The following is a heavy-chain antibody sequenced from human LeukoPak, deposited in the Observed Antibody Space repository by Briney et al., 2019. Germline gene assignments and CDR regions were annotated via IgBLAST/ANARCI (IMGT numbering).Heavy chain of an antibody. V-gene: IGHV4-59*01. CDR2: IYYSGRT. J-gene: IGHJ3*02. CDR1: GDSINSYY. Sequence: PSETLPPTCTVSGDSINSYYWNWIRQPPGKGLEWIGYIYYSGRTDYNPSLKSRVTISVDTSKHQFSMKLKSVTAADTAVYFCARGRWLPNAFDIWGQGTMVTVFS. CDR3: ARGRWLPNAFDI. D-gene: IGHD5-24*01.